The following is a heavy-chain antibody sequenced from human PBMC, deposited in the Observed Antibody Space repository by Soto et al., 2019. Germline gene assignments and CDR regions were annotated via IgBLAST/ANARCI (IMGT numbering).Heavy chain of an antibody. D-gene: IGHD5-12*01. CDR1: GGSVSSGAYY. V-gene: IGHV4-31*03. CDR3: ARARLRAVYAFDI. J-gene: IGHJ3*02. CDR2: IYYSGST. Sequence: QVQLQESDAGLVKASQTLSLTCTVSGGSVSSGAYYWTWIRQRPGKGLEWIGYIYYSGSTYYSPSFKSRLSISFDTSKNQFSLGLSYVTAADTAMYYCARARLRAVYAFDIWVEGTIVTGSS.